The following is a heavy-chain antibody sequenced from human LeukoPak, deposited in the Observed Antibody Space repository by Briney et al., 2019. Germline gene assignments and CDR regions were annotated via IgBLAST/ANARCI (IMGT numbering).Heavy chain of an antibody. CDR1: GDTVSRNSAA. CDR2: TYYRSKWYY. J-gene: IGHJ3*01. Sequence: PSQTLSLTCGLSGDTVSRNSAAWHWSRQSRSRGLEWLGRTYYRSKWYYDYAVSVKSRITISPDTSKNQFSLQLNSVTADDTAVYYCARGFALDFWGQGTMVTVSS. CDR3: ARGFALDF. V-gene: IGHV6-1*01.